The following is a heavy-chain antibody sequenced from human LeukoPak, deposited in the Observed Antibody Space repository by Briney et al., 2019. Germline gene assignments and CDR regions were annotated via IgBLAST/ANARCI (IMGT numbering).Heavy chain of an antibody. J-gene: IGHJ4*02. CDR3: ARVRVVEATTRVGYFDY. CDR1: GDSVSSNSVA. D-gene: IGHD2-15*01. CDR2: TYYRSKWYN. V-gene: IGHV6-1*01. Sequence: SQTLSLTCAISGDSVSSNSVAWNWIRQSPSRGLEWLGRTYYRSKWYNDYAVSVKSRITINPDTSKNQFSLQLNSVTPEDTAVYYCARVRVVEATTRVGYFDYWGQGTLVTVSS.